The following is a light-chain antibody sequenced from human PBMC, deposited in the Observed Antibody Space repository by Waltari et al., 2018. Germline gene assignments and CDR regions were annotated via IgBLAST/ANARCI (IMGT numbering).Light chain of an antibody. Sequence: QLVLTQSPSASASLGASVKLTCTLSSGHSSNVIAWLQQQPEKGPRYLMKVNSDGSHSQWDGIPDRFSGSTSGAERYLTISSVQPEDEADYYCQTGGHGTWVFGGGTKLTVL. CDR1: SGHSSNV. V-gene: IGLV4-69*01. CDR2: VNSDGSH. CDR3: QTGGHGTWV. J-gene: IGLJ3*02.